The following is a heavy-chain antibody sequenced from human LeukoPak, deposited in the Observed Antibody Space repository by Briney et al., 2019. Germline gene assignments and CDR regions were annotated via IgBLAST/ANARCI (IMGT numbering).Heavy chain of an antibody. J-gene: IGHJ6*02. Sequence: PGGSLRLSCAASGFTFSSYSMNWVRQAPGKGLEWVSSISCSSSYIYYADSVKGRFTISRDNAKNSLYLQMNSLRAEDTAVYYCARYGGYCSSTSCFDYYYYYGMDVWGQGTTVTVSS. CDR2: ISCSSSYI. CDR3: ARYGGYCSSTSCFDYYYYYGMDV. CDR1: GFTFSSYS. D-gene: IGHD2-2*01. V-gene: IGHV3-21*01.